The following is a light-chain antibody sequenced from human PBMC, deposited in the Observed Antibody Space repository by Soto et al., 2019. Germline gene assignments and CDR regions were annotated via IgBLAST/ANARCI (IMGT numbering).Light chain of an antibody. CDR3: QAWDSSVYV. V-gene: IGLV3-1*01. CDR1: KLGDKY. Sequence: SYELTQPPSVSVSPGQTASISCSGDKLGDKYTSWYQQKSGQSPVLIIYQDSKRPSGIPGRFSGSNSGSTATLTISGTQAMDEADYYCQAWDSSVYVFGSGTKVTVL. J-gene: IGLJ1*01. CDR2: QDS.